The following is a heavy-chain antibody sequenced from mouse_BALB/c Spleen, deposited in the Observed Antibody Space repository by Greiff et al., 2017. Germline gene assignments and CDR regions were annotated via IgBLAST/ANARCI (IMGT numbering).Heavy chain of an antibody. CDR3: ASSANGNFAWFAY. CDR2: IYPGGGYT. D-gene: IGHD2-1*01. V-gene: IGHV1-63*02. Sequence: QVQLQQSGAELVRPGTSVKISCKASGYTFTNYWLGWVTQRPGHGLEWIGDIYPGGGYTNYNEKFKGKATLTADTSSSTAYMQLNSLTSEDSAVYFCASSANGNFAWFAYWGQGTLVTVSA. CDR1: GYTFTNYW. J-gene: IGHJ3*01.